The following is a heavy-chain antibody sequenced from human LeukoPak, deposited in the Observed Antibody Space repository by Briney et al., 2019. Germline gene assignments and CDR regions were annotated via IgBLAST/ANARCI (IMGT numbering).Heavy chain of an antibody. CDR2: FDPEDSET. CDR1: GYTLTELS. D-gene: IGHD2/OR15-2a*01. CDR3: ASYSGGFYYLDY. Sequence: GASVKVSCKVSGYTLTELSMHWVRQAPGKALEWMGGFDPEDSETIYAQKFQGRVTMTEDTSTDTAYMELSSLRSEDTAVYYCASYSGGFYYLDYWGQGTLVTVSS. V-gene: IGHV1-24*01. J-gene: IGHJ4*02.